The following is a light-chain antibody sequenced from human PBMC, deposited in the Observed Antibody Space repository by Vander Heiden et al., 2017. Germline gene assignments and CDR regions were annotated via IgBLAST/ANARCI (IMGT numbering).Light chain of an antibody. CDR2: SAS. J-gene: IGKJ2*01. Sequence: EIVSTQSPGTLSLSPGERATLSCRASQNIDSTYLAWYQHKPGQAPRLLIYSASSRGTGIPDKFSGSGSGTDFTLTISRLEPEDFAVYYCQQYESSPQSAFGQGTKLEIK. CDR3: QQYESSPQSA. CDR1: QNIDSTY. V-gene: IGKV3-20*01.